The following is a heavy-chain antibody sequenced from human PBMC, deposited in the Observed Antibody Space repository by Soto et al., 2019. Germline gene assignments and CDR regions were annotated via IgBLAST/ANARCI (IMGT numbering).Heavy chain of an antibody. CDR1: GFTFSSYE. CDR2: ISSSGSTI. CDR3: AGALRYFDWRDYYGMDV. Sequence: AGGSLRLSCAASGFTFSSYEMNWVRQAPGKGLEWVSYISSSGSTIYYADSVKGRFTISRDNAKNSLYLQMNSLRAEDTAVYYCAGALRYFDWRDYYGMDVWGQGTTVTVSS. V-gene: IGHV3-48*03. D-gene: IGHD3-9*01. J-gene: IGHJ6*02.